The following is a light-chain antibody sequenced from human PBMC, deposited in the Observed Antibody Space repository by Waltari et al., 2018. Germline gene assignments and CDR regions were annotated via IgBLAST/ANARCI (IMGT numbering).Light chain of an antibody. CDR1: QSVSSSY. J-gene: IGKJ2*01. CDR3: QQYGSSPPYT. V-gene: IGKV3-20*01. CDR2: GAS. Sequence: EIVLTQSPGTLSLSPGERATLSCRASQSVSSSYLAWYQQKPGQAPRLRNQGASSRATGIPDRFSGSGSGTDFTLTISRLEPEDFAVYYCQQYGSSPPYTFGQGTKLEIK.